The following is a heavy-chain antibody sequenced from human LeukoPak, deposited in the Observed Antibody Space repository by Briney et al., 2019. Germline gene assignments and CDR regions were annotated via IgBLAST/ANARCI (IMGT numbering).Heavy chain of an antibody. CDR2: IYHSGNT. D-gene: IGHD3-10*01. CDR3: ARYYGSGRRWFDP. Sequence: ASETLSLTRTVSGGSIRSGDYFWSWIRQPPGRGLEWIGYIYHSGNTYYNPSLRSRLTISVDTSNNQFSLKLSSVTAADTAIYYCARYYGSGRRWFDPWGPGTLVTVSS. V-gene: IGHV4-30-4*01. CDR1: GGSIRSGDYF. J-gene: IGHJ5*02.